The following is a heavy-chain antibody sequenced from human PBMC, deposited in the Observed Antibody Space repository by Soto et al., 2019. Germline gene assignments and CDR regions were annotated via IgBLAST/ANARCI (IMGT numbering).Heavy chain of an antibody. CDR3: ARTAATETYYYDSSGYFAFDI. CDR2: IYYSGST. V-gene: IGHV4-59*01. D-gene: IGHD3-22*01. CDR1: GGSISSYY. Sequence: SETLSLTCTVSGGSISSYYWSWIRQPPGKGLEWIGYIYYSGSTNYNPSLKSRVTISVDTSKNQFSLKLSSVTAADTAVYYCARTAATETYYYDSSGYFAFDIWGQGTMVTDSS. J-gene: IGHJ3*02.